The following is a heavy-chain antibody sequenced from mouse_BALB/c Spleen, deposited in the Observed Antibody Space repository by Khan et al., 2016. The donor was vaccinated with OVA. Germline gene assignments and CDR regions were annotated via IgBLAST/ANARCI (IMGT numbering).Heavy chain of an antibody. J-gene: IGHJ4*01. D-gene: IGHD1-2*01. CDR2: ISSGGTYT. Sequence: EVELVESGGDLVNPGGSLKLSCAASGFIFSSYGMSWVRQTPAKRLEWVATISSGGTYTYYPARVKGRFTISRDNAKNTLSLQMSSLKSEDTVMYYSTRFITTTTGDYYAMDYWGQGTSVTVSS. CDR1: GFIFSSYG. V-gene: IGHV5-6*01. CDR3: TRFITTTTGDYYAMDY.